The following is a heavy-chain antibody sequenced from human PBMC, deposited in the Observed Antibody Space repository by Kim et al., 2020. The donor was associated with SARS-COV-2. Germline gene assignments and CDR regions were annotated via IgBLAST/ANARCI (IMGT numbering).Heavy chain of an antibody. CDR1: GFTFSNYW. J-gene: IGHJ5*02. Sequence: GGSLRLSCEASGFTFSNYWMNWVRQGPGKGLVWVSRINSDGGDTHYADSVKGRFTISRDNAENTLHRQLNSLGVEDTAIYYCERGTFQQGFDPWGQGTLVTVSS. CDR2: INSDGGDT. V-gene: IGHV3-74*01. CDR3: ERGTFQQGFDP.